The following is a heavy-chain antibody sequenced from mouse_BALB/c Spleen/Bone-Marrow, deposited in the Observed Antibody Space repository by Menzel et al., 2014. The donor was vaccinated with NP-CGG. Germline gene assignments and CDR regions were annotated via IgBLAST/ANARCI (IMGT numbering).Heavy chain of an antibody. J-gene: IGHJ4*01. CDR2: INSDRRTV. CDR3: TRPYGYSYAMNY. CDR1: GLTFSSFG. V-gene: IGHV5-17*02. Sequence: VESGGGLVQPGGSRKPSCVVSGLTFSSFGIHWVRQAPEKGLEWVAYINSDRRTVYYADTVKGRFTISRDNPKNTLFLQMTSLRSEDTAIYYCTRPYGYSYAMNYWGQGTSVTVSS. D-gene: IGHD2-2*01.